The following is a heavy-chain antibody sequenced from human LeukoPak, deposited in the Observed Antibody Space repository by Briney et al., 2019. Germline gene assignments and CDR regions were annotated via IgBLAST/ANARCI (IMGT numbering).Heavy chain of an antibody. D-gene: IGHD7-27*01. CDR1: GFTFSNYW. J-gene: IGHJ4*02. Sequence: PGRSLRLSCAASGFTFSNYWMHWIRQAPGKGPVWLSRINFGGTTTTYADSVKGRFTISRDNAKNTLYLQMNNLRVDDPGVYYCARDLNWDQVYYWGQGTLVAVSS. CDR2: INFGGTTT. CDR3: ARDLNWDQVYY. V-gene: IGHV3-74*01.